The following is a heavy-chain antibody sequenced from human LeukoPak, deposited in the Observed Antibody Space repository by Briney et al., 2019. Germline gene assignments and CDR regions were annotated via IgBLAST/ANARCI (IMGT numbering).Heavy chain of an antibody. CDR3: ARAGYSSTWYSRYFDL. CDR2: IKQDGSEK. Sequence: PGGSLRLSCAASGFTFNTYWMSWVRQAPGKGLEWVANIKQDGSEKYYVDSVKGRFTISRENAKNSLYLQVNSLRAGDTAVYYCARAGYSSTWYSRYFDLWGRGTLVTVSS. V-gene: IGHV3-7*01. CDR1: GFTFNTYW. J-gene: IGHJ2*01. D-gene: IGHD6-13*01.